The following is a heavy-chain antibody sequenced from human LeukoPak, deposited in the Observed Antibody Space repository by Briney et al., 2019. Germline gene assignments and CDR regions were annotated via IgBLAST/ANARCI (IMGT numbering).Heavy chain of an antibody. D-gene: IGHD2-15*01. CDR1: GFTFSNYA. CDR2: ISGSGGST. Sequence: GGSLRLSCAASGFTFSNYAMGWVRQAPGKGLEWVSAISGSGGSTYYAYSVKGRFTISRDNSKNTLYLQMNSLRAQDTAVYYCAKDCSGDRCYSNYFDYWGQGTLVTVSS. CDR3: AKDCSGDRCYSNYFDY. J-gene: IGHJ4*02. V-gene: IGHV3-23*01.